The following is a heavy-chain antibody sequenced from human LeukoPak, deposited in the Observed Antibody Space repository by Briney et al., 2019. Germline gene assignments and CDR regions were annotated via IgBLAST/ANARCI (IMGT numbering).Heavy chain of an antibody. J-gene: IGHJ3*02. CDR1: GGYMENIY. V-gene: IGHV4-59*01. CDR2: IYHQAGT. CDR3: AKIKTTFGVVTHAFNI. D-gene: IGHD3-3*01. Sequence: SETLSLTCTVSGGYMENIYWHWIRQPPGKGLEWIGHIYHQAGTEYNPSLKNRVAISVDTSKNQISLKLSSVTAADTAVYYCAKIKTTFGVVTHAFNIWGQGTIVTVSP.